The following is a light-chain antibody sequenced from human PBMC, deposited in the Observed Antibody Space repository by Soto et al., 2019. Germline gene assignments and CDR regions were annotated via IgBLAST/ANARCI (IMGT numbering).Light chain of an antibody. V-gene: IGLV2-14*01. J-gene: IGLJ3*02. CDR3: SSYTTSSSFV. CDR2: DVS. CDR1: SSDIGGYNL. Sequence: QSALTQPASVSGSPGQSITISCTGTSSDIGGYNLVSWYQQHPGKAPKLMIYDVSNRPSGVSNRFSGSKSGNTASLTISGLQAEDEADYYCSSYTTSSSFVFGGGTKLTVL.